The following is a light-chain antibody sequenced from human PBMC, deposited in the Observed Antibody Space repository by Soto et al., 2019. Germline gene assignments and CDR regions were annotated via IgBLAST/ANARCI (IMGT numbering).Light chain of an antibody. Sequence: QSALTQPACVSGSPGQSITISCTGTSSDVGGYNYVSWYQQHPGKAPKLMIYEVSNRPSGVSNRFSGSKSGNTASLTISGLQAEDEADYYCSSYTTRSTPPYVFGTGTKVTVL. J-gene: IGLJ1*01. CDR3: SSYTTRSTPPYV. CDR2: EVS. V-gene: IGLV2-14*03. CDR1: SSDVGGYNY.